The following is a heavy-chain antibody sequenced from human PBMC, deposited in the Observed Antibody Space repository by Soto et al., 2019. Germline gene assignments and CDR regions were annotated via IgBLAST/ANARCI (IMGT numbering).Heavy chain of an antibody. V-gene: IGHV3-74*01. CDR3: ARGAFGAYYFDS. CDR1: GFTFSSYW. J-gene: IGHJ4*02. Sequence: EVQLVESGGGLVQPGGSLRLSCAASGFTFSSYWIHWVRQAPGKGLVWVSRIKGDGITTNYADSVKGRVTITRDNAKNKVYLQVNSLRAEDTAVYYCARGAFGAYYFDSGAQGTLVTVSS. CDR2: IKGDGITT. D-gene: IGHD3-3*01.